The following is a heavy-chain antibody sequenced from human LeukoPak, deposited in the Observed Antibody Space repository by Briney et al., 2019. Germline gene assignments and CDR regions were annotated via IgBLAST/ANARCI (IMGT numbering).Heavy chain of an antibody. J-gene: IGHJ4*02. V-gene: IGHV3-23*01. CDR3: AKTTTRYSSGWLDY. CDR1: GFTFSSYA. CDR2: ISGSGGST. Sequence: GGSLRLSCAASGFTFSSYAMNWVRQAPGKGLEWVSAISGSGGSTYYADSMKGRFTISRDNSKNTLYLQMNSLRAEDTAVYYCAKTTTRYSSGWLDYWGQGTLVTVSS. D-gene: IGHD6-19*01.